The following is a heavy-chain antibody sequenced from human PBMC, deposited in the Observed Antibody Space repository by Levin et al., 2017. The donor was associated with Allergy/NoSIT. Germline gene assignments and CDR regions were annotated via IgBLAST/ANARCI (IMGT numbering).Heavy chain of an antibody. D-gene: IGHD5-18*01. CDR1: GFTFSSYA. Sequence: GESLKISCAASGFTFSSYAMHWVRQAPGKGLEWVAVISYDGSNKYYADSVKGRFTISRDNSKNTLYLQMNSLRAEDTAVYYCARERYGYAKGGDAFDIWGQGTMVTVSS. V-gene: IGHV3-30-3*01. CDR2: ISYDGSNK. CDR3: ARERYGYAKGGDAFDI. J-gene: IGHJ3*02.